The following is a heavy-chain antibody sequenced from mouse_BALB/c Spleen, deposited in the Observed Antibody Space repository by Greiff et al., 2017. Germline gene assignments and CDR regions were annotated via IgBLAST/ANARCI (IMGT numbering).Heavy chain of an antibody. CDR2: IDPENGNT. CDR3: ARIDGYSYYAMDY. D-gene: IGHD2-3*01. V-gene: IGHV14-1*02. Sequence: VQLQQSGAELVRPGALVKLSCKASGFNIKDYYMHWVQQRPEQSLEWIGWIDPENGNTIYDSKFQGKAIITADTTSNTAYLQLSSLTSEDTAVYYCARIDGYSYYAMDYWGQGTSVTVSS. CDR1: GFNIKDYY. J-gene: IGHJ4*01.